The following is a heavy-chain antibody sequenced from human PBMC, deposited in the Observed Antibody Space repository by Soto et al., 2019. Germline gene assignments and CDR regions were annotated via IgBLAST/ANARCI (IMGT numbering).Heavy chain of an antibody. CDR2: IYYSWST. CDR1: GGSISSYY. CDR3: ARGEYSSSFDP. Sequence: SETLSLTCTVSGGSISSYYWSWIRQPPGKGLEWIGYIYYSWSTNYNPSLKGRVTISVDTSKNQFSLKLSSVTAADTAVYYCARGEYSSSFDPWGQGTLVTVSS. V-gene: IGHV4-59*01. D-gene: IGHD6-6*01. J-gene: IGHJ5*02.